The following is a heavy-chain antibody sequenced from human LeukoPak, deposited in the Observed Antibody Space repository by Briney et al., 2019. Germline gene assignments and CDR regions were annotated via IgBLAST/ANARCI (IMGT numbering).Heavy chain of an antibody. CDR3: ARDLGSSRYYYYGMDV. V-gene: IGHV4-59*01. D-gene: IGHD6-13*01. CDR2: IYYSGST. Sequence: SETLSLTCTVSGGSISSYYWSWIGQPPGKGLEWIGYIYYSGSTNYNPSLKSRVTISVDTSKNQFSLKLSSVTAADTAVYYCARDLGSSRYYYYGMDVWGQGTTVTVSS. J-gene: IGHJ6*02. CDR1: GGSISSYY.